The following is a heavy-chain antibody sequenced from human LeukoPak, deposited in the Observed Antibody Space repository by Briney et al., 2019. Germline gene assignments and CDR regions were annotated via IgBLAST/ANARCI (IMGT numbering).Heavy chain of an antibody. CDR1: GFTFSDYY. D-gene: IGHD3-3*01. V-gene: IGHV3-11*04. Sequence: GGSLRLPCAASGFTFSDYYMSWIRQAPGKGLEWVSYISSSGSTIYYADSVKGRFTISRDNAKNSLYLQMNSLRAEDTAVYYCARAIFGVVILYYMDVWGKGTTVTVSS. CDR3: ARAIFGVVILYYMDV. J-gene: IGHJ6*03. CDR2: ISSSGSTI.